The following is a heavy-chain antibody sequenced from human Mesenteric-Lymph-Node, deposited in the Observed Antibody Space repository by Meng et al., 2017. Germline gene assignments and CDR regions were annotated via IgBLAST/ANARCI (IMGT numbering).Heavy chain of an antibody. J-gene: IGHJ5*02. CDR2: ISSSGSTL. D-gene: IGHD2-15*01. Sequence: QGQGGGSGGGLVKPGGSLGLSCAAFGFTFSDYYMSWIRQAPGKGLEWVSFISSSGSTLYYADSVKGRFTISRDNAKNSLYLQMNSLRAEDTAVYYCAREGSCSGGTCYSGWFDPWGQGTLVTVSS. CDR1: GFTFSDYY. CDR3: AREGSCSGGTCYSGWFDP. V-gene: IGHV3-11*01.